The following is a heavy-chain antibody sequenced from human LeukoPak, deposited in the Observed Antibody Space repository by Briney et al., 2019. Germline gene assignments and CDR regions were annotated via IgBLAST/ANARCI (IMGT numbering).Heavy chain of an antibody. D-gene: IGHD5-18*01. CDR3: ARDLGFVEMATAPFDY. J-gene: IGHJ4*02. CDR1: GGTFSSHA. Sequence: SVKVSCKASGGTFSSHAISWVRQAPGQGLEWMGRIIPILGIANYAQKFQGRVTITADKSTSTAYMELSSLRSEDTAVYYCARDLGFVEMATAPFDYWGQGTLVTVSS. V-gene: IGHV1-69*04. CDR2: IIPILGIA.